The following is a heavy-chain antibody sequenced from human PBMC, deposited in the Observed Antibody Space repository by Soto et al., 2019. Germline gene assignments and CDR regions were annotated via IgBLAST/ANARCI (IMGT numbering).Heavy chain of an antibody. D-gene: IGHD3-16*01. CDR3: AKAGGAHKSPLDY. J-gene: IGHJ4*02. V-gene: IGHV3-30*18. Sequence: QVQLVESGGGVVPPGRSLRLSCAGSGFTFGNYGMHWLRQAPGKGLEWLTVISYDGGDKNYADSVKGRFAISRDNSQKTLYLQMNSLRAEDTAIYHCAKAGGAHKSPLDYWGPGVLVTVSS. CDR1: GFTFGNYG. CDR2: ISYDGGDK.